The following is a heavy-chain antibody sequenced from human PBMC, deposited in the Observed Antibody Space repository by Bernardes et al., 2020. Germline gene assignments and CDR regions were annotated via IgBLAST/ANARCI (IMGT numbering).Heavy chain of an antibody. J-gene: IGHJ3*02. Sequence: GGSLRLSCTASGFTFGDYAMSWVRQAPGKGLEWVGFIRSKAYGGTTEYAASVKGRFTISRDDSKSIAYLQMNSLKTEDTAVYYCTRGLDYGDYPDAFDIWGQGTMVTVSS. CDR3: TRGLDYGDYPDAFDI. CDR2: IRSKAYGGTT. V-gene: IGHV3-49*04. CDR1: GFTFGDYA. D-gene: IGHD4-17*01.